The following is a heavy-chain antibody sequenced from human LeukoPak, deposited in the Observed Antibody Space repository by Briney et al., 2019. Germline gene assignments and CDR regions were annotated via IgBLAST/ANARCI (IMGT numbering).Heavy chain of an antibody. J-gene: IGHJ4*02. Sequence: GGSLRLSCAASGFTFSNAWMSWVRQAPGKGLEWVGRIKSKTDGGTTDYAAPVKGRFTISRDDSKNTLYLQMNSLRAEDTAVYYCAKVGPYYYDSSGYYSLSDYWGQGTLVTVSS. D-gene: IGHD3-22*01. CDR3: AKVGPYYYDSSGYYSLSDY. CDR2: IKSKTDGGTT. CDR1: GFTFSNAW. V-gene: IGHV3-15*01.